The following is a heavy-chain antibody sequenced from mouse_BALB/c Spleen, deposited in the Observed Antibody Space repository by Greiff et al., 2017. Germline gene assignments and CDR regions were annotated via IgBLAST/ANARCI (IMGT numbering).Heavy chain of an antibody. CDR3: ACPHGSSYWYFDV. D-gene: IGHD1-1*01. Sequence: VQLQQSGPELVKPGASVKMSCKASGYTFTSYVMHWVKQKPGQGLEWIGYINPYNDGTKYNEKFKGKATLTSDKSSSTAYMELSSLTSEDSAVYDCACPHGSSYWYFDVWGAGTTVTVSS. CDR1: GYTFTSYV. V-gene: IGHV1-14*01. CDR2: INPYNDGT. J-gene: IGHJ1*01.